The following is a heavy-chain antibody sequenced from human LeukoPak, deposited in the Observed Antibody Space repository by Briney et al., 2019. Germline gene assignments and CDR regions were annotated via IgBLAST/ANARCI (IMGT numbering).Heavy chain of an antibody. V-gene: IGHV4-31*11. J-gene: IGHJ5*02. CDR1: GGSFSGYY. D-gene: IGHD2-2*02. CDR3: ARFGYCSSTSCYTEDNWFDP. CDR2: IYYSGST. Sequence: SETLSLTCAVYGGSFSGYYWSWIRQHPGKGLEWIGYIYYSGSTYYNPSLKSRVTISVDTSKNQFSLKLSSVTAADTAVYYCARFGYCSSTSCYTEDNWFDPWGQGTLVTVSS.